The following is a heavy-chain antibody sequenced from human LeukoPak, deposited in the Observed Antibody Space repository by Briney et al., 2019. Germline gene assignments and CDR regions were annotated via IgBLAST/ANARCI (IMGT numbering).Heavy chain of an antibody. CDR1: GFTFSSYA. J-gene: IGHJ4*02. Sequence: GASLRLSFAASGFTFSSYAMSWVRQAPGKGLDGVSAISGSGGSTYYADSVKGRFTISRDNSKNTVYLQMNRLRAEDTAVYYCAKEGKYSRPIDYWGQGTLVSVSS. D-gene: IGHD6-6*01. CDR2: ISGSGGST. V-gene: IGHV3-23*01. CDR3: AKEGKYSRPIDY.